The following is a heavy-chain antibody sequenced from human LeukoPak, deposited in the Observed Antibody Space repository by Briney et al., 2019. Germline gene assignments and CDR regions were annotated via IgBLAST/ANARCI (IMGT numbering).Heavy chain of an antibody. D-gene: IGHD3-9*01. J-gene: IGHJ4*02. V-gene: IGHV3-74*01. Sequence: GGSLRLSCAASGFTFSSYWMHWVRQAPGKGLVWVSRINSDGSSTSYADSVKGRFTISRDNAKNTLYLQMNSLRAEDTAVYYCANSYDILTGYYFYWGQGTLVTVSS. CDR1: GFTFSSYW. CDR2: INSDGSST. CDR3: ANSYDILTGYYFY.